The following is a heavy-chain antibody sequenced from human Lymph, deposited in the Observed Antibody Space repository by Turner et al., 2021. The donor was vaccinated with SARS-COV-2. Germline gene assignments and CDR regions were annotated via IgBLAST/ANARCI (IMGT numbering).Heavy chain of an antibody. CDR2: IWDDGSNK. V-gene: IGHV3-33*01. J-gene: IGHJ4*02. Sequence: VQLVESGGGVVQPGGALRLSGAASGFTFSHYGMHWVRQAPGKGVEWVAVIWDDGSNKYYADSVKGRFTISRYNSKHTLYLQMHSLRDEATAVYYCEREGQVGATTGVDYWGQGTLVTVSS. D-gene: IGHD1-26*01. CDR1: GFTFSHYG. CDR3: EREGQVGATTGVDY.